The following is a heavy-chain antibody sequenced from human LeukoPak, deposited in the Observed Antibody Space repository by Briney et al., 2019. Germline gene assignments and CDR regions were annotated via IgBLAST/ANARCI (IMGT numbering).Heavy chain of an antibody. V-gene: IGHV3-30*18. CDR1: GFTFSSYS. J-gene: IGHJ4*02. D-gene: IGHD1-26*01. CDR2: ISYDGSNK. CDR3: AKAPRPWVGGATGSRYYFDY. Sequence: GGSLRLSCAASGFTFSSYSMHWVRQAPGKGLEWVAVISYDGSNKYYADSVKGRFTISRDNSKNTLYLQMNSLRAEDTAVYYCAKAPRPWVGGATGSRYYFDYWGQGTLVTVSS.